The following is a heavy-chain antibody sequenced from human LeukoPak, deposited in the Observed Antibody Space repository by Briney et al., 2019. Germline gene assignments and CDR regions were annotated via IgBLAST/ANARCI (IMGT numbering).Heavy chain of an antibody. CDR2: IWYDGSNK. J-gene: IGHJ4*02. V-gene: IGHV3-33*06. CDR3: AKAFRGPQLPSFDY. Sequence: GGSLRLSCAASGFTFSSYGMHWVRQAPGKGLEWVAVIWYDGSNKYYADSVKGRFTISRDNSKNTLYLQMNSLRAEDTAVYYCAKAFRGPQLPSFDYWGQGTLVTVSS. CDR1: GFTFSSYG. D-gene: IGHD2-2*01.